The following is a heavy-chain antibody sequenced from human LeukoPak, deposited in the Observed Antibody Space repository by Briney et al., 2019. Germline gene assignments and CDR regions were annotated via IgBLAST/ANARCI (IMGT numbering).Heavy chain of an antibody. Sequence: PGGSLRLSCAASGFTFSSYSMTWVRQAPGKGLEWVSYISSSSSTIYYADSVKGRFTISRDNAKNSLYLQMNSLRAEDTAVYYCAREVGTYYYDSSGYFNWFDPWGQGTLVTVSS. CDR2: ISSSSSTI. CDR3: AREVGTYYYDSSGYFNWFDP. V-gene: IGHV3-48*01. CDR1: GFTFSSYS. J-gene: IGHJ5*02. D-gene: IGHD3-22*01.